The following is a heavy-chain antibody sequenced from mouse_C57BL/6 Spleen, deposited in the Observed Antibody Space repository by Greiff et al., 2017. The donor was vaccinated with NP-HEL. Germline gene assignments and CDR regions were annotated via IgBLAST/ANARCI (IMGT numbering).Heavy chain of an antibody. Sequence: QVQLQQSGAELVRPGASVKLSCKASGYTFTDYYIYWVQQRPGQGLEWIARIYPGSGNTYYNEKFKGKATLTAEKSSSTAYMQLSSLTSEDSAIYFCARLAYYSSLFDYWGQGTTLTVSS. CDR1: GYTFTDYY. J-gene: IGHJ2*01. CDR2: IYPGSGNT. CDR3: ARLAYYSSLFDY. V-gene: IGHV1-76*01. D-gene: IGHD2-5*01.